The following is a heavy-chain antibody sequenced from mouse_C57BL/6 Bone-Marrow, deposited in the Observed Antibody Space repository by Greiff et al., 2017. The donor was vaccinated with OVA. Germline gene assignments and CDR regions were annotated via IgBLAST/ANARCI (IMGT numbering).Heavy chain of an antibody. CDR3: ARDGYDPYDFDY. CDR2: ISGGGGNT. CDR1: GFTFSSYT. J-gene: IGHJ2*01. D-gene: IGHD2-2*01. V-gene: IGHV5-9*01. Sequence: EVKLVESGGGLVTPGGSLKLSCAASGFTFSSYTMSWVRQTPEKRLEWVATISGGGGNTYYPDSVKGRFTISRDNAKNTLYLQMSSLRSEDTALYYCARDGYDPYDFDYWGQGTTLTVSS.